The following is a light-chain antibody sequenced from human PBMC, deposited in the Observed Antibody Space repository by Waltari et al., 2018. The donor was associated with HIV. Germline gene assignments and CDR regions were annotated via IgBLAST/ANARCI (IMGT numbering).Light chain of an antibody. V-gene: IGLV2-14*01. CDR3: SSYTRSSTLV. CDR1: SSDVGGYNY. J-gene: IGLJ2*01. Sequence: QSALTQPASVSGSPGQSITISCTGTSSDVGGYNYVSWYQEHQGKAPKLIIYEVRNRPSGVSNRFSGSKSGNTASLTISGLQAEDEADYYCSSYTRSSTLVFGGGTKVTVL. CDR2: EVR.